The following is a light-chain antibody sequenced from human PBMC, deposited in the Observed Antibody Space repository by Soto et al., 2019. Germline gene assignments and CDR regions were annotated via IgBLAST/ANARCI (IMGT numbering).Light chain of an antibody. Sequence: QSALTQPASVSGSPGQSITISCTGTSSDVGGYNYVAWYQQHPGKAPKLMIYDVSTRPSGVSNRFSGSKSGNTASLTISGLQAEDEDDYHCTSYSSSSTPVVLGGGTKLTVL. CDR2: DVS. J-gene: IGLJ2*01. V-gene: IGLV2-14*01. CDR1: SSDVGGYNY. CDR3: TSYSSSSTPVV.